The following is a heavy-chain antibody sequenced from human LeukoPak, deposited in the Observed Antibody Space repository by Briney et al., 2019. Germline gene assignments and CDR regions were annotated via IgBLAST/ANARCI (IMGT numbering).Heavy chain of an antibody. CDR2: INPSGGST. Sequence: ASVKVSCKASGYTFTSYYMHWVRQAPGQGLEWMGIINPSGGSTSYAQKFQGRVTITADESTSTAYMELSSLRSEDTAVYYCARDYGSGSYPAFDIWGQGTMVTVSS. V-gene: IGHV1-46*01. CDR1: GYTFTSYY. D-gene: IGHD3-10*01. CDR3: ARDYGSGSYPAFDI. J-gene: IGHJ3*02.